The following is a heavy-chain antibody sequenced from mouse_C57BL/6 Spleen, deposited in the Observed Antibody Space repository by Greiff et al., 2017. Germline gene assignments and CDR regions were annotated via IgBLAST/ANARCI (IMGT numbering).Heavy chain of an antibody. CDR1: GFTFSSYA. CDR3: ARDPGGYYFDY. CDR2: ISDGGSYT. D-gene: IGHD3-1*01. Sequence: DVKLVESGGGLVKPGGSLKLSCAASGFTFSSYAMSWVRQTPEKRLEWVATISDGGSYTYYPDNVKGRFTISRDNAKNNLYLQMSHLKSEDTAMYYCARDPGGYYFDYWGQGTTLTVSS. J-gene: IGHJ2*01. V-gene: IGHV5-4*01.